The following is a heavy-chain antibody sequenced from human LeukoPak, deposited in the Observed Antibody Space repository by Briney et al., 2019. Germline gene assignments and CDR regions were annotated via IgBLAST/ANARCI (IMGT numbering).Heavy chain of an antibody. CDR3: AKGADPKYSGSYFPNYYYYYMDV. Sequence: ETLRLSCAASGFTFSSYGMSWVRQAPGKGLEWVSAISGSGGSTYYADSVKGRFTISRDNSKNTLYLQMNSLRAEDTAVYYCAKGADPKYSGSYFPNYYYYYMDVWGKGTTVTISS. V-gene: IGHV3-23*01. CDR2: ISGSGGST. D-gene: IGHD1-26*01. CDR1: GFTFSSYG. J-gene: IGHJ6*03.